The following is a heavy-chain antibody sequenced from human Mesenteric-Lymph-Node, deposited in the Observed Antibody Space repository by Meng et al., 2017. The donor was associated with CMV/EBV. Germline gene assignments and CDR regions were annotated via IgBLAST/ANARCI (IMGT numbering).Heavy chain of an antibody. CDR2: IYRGDNT. J-gene: IGHJ4*02. V-gene: IGHV3-66*01. Sequence: VNLVESGGGLVQPGGSLILSCAASGFNVRDKYMSWVRQAPGKGLEWVCIIYRGDNTYYIDSVKDRFTVSRDNSKNTMYLQMNSLRVEDTAVYYCTGDSVSNPNLDYWGQGTLVTVSS. CDR3: TGDSVSNPNLDY. D-gene: IGHD3-10*01. CDR1: GFNVRDKY.